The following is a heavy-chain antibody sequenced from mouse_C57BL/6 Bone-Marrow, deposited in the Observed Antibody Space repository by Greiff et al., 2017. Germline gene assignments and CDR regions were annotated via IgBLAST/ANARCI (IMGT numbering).Heavy chain of an antibody. CDR3: ARGGNYLAY. CDR2: ISDGGSYT. D-gene: IGHD2-1*01. CDR1: GFTFSSYA. J-gene: IGHJ3*01. V-gene: IGHV5-4*01. Sequence: EVQLKESGGGLAKPGGSLKLSCAASGFTFSSYAMSWVRQTPEKRLEWVATISDGGSYTYYPDNVKGRFTISRDNAKNNLYLQMSHLKSEDTAMYYCARGGNYLAYWGQGTLVTVSA.